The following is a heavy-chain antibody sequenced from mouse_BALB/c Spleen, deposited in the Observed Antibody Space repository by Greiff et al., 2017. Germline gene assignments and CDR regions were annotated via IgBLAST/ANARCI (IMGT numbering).Heavy chain of an antibody. CDR3: ARGDYYGAADY. J-gene: IGHJ2*01. CDR1: GYSFTGYN. CDR2: IDPYNGGT. Sequence: VQLQQSGPELGKPGASVKISCKASGYSFTGYNMYWVKQSHRKSLEWIGYIDPYNGGTSYNQKSKGKATLTVDKSSSTAYMHLNSLTSEDSAIYYCARGDYYGAADYWGQGTTLTVSS. V-gene: IGHV1S135*01. D-gene: IGHD1-1*01.